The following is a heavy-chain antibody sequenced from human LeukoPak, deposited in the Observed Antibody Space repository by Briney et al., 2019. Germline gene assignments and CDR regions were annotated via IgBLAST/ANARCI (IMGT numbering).Heavy chain of an antibody. CDR3: AKGLSSGYSGSDY. CDR2: ISYDGSNK. J-gene: IGHJ4*02. CDR1: GFTFSSYG. Sequence: GRSLRLSCAASGFTFSSYGMHWVRQAPGKGLEWVAVISYDGSNKYYADSVKGRFTISRDNSKNTLYLQMNSLRAEDTAVYYCAKGLSSGYSGSDYWGQGTLVTVSS. D-gene: IGHD3-22*01. V-gene: IGHV3-30*18.